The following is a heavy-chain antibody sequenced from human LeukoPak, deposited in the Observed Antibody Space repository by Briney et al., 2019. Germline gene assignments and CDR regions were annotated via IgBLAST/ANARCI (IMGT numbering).Heavy chain of an antibody. D-gene: IGHD4-17*01. CDR3: ARATLDYGDAWFDP. J-gene: IGHJ5*02. CDR1: GFTFSRNG. Sequence: PGGSLRLSCAASGFTFSRNGMTWVRQAPGKGLEWVSAISGSGGNTYYADSVKGRFTISRDNSENTLYLQMNSLRAEDTAVYYCARATLDYGDAWFDPWGQGTLVTVSS. CDR2: ISGSGGNT. V-gene: IGHV3-23*01.